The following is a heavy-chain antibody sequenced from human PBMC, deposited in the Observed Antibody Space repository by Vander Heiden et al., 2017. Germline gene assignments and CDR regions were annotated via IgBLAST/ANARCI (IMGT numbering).Heavy chain of an antibody. CDR3: ARDLPADYYDNSPYRGFDI. CDR1: GVTFSSYS. Sequence: QVQLVQSGAEVKKPGSSVKVSCKACGVTFSSYSISRVRQAPGQGLEWMGRIIPMFNTPNYAQKFQGRVTITADESTRTAYMELNSLRSKDTAMYYCARDLPADYYDNSPYRGFDIWGQGTMVTVS. V-gene: IGHV1-69*18. CDR2: IIPMFNTP. D-gene: IGHD3-22*01. J-gene: IGHJ3*02.